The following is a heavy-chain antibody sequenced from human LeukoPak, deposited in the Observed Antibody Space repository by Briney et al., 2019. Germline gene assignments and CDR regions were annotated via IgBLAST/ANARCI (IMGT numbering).Heavy chain of an antibody. Sequence: PGGSLRLSCAASGFTFSSNAMSWVRQAPGKGLEWVSSISGSGGRTYYADSVKGRFTISRDNSKNTLYLRMNSLRAEDTAVYYCAKSVNFSNYRVYYYYMDVWGRGTTVTVSS. D-gene: IGHD4-11*01. CDR3: AKSVNFSNYRVYYYYMDV. J-gene: IGHJ6*03. CDR1: GFTFSSNA. V-gene: IGHV3-23*01. CDR2: ISGSGGRT.